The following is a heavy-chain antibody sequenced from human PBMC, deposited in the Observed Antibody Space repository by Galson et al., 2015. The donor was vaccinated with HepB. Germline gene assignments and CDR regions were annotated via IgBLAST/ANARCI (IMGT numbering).Heavy chain of an antibody. V-gene: IGHV1-18*04. Sequence: SVKVSCKASGYTFIRNGINWVRQAPGQGLEWMGWISTYKGDTNYAQKFQGRVTMTTDTSTSTAYMELRSPRSDDTAVYYCARDTSTMVAGYWGQGTLVTVSS. CDR3: ARDTSTMVAGY. CDR2: ISTYKGDT. D-gene: IGHD3-10*01. CDR1: GYTFIRNG. J-gene: IGHJ4*02.